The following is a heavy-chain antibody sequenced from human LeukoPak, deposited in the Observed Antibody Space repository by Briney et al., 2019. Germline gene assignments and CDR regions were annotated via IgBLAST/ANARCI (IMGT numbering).Heavy chain of an antibody. Sequence: GGSLRLSCAASGFIFSHCGMSWVRQAPGKGLEWVSAISGSGGSTYYADSVKGRFTISRDNSKNTLYMQMNSLKTEDTAVYYCATEGFFYGHHGLDMWGQGTMVTVS. CDR1: GFIFSHCG. D-gene: IGHD2/OR15-2a*01. V-gene: IGHV3-23*01. J-gene: IGHJ3*02. CDR2: ISGSGGST. CDR3: ATEGFFYGHHGLDM.